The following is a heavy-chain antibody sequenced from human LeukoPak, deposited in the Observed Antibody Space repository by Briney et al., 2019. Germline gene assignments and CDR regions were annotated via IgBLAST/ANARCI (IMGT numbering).Heavy chain of an antibody. CDR1: GFTVISNY. Sequence: GGSLRLSCAASGFTVISNYMSWLRQAPGQGLEWVSVIYSGGSKYYADSVKRRFNITRHNSKNTLYLQMNLLRAEDSAVYLCASTRAAAGTIEDHWRQGTLVTVSS. V-gene: IGHV3-66*01. CDR3: ASTRAAAGTIEDH. D-gene: IGHD6-13*01. J-gene: IGHJ4*02. CDR2: IYSGGSK.